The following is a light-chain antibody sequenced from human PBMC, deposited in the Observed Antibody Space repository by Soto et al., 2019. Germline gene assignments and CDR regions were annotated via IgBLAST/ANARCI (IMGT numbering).Light chain of an antibody. Sequence: DILMTQSPSSLSASVGDRVTITCRASQSINTYLNWYQQKPGKAPKLLIYAASSLQSGVPSGFSGSGSGTHFTLTISSLQPEDFATYYCQQSDTTPLTFGGGTKVEIK. CDR2: AAS. J-gene: IGKJ4*01. V-gene: IGKV1-39*01. CDR3: QQSDTTPLT. CDR1: QSINTY.